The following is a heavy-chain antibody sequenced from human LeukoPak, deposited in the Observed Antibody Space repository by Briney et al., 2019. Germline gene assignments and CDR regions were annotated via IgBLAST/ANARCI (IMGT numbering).Heavy chain of an antibody. V-gene: IGHV3-23*01. J-gene: IGHJ3*01. Sequence: GGSLRLSCAASGFTFSSYAMSWVCQAPGKGLEWVSAISGSGGSTYYADSVKGRFTISRDNSKNTLYLQMNSLRAEDTAVYYCARARPLDYGGPYDLWGQGTMVTVSS. CDR3: ARARPLDYGGPYDL. CDR2: ISGSGGST. D-gene: IGHD4-23*01. CDR1: GFTFSSYA.